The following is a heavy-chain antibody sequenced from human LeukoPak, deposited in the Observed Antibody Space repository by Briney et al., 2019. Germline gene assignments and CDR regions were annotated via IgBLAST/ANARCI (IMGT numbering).Heavy chain of an antibody. CDR3: ARERVGATIYYYYGMDV. CDR1: GFTFSSYG. D-gene: IGHD1-26*01. V-gene: IGHV3-33*01. CDR2: IWYDGSNK. Sequence: EGSLRLSCAASGFTFSSYGMHWVRQAPGKGLEWVAVIWYDGSNKYYADSVKGRFTISRDNSKNTLYLQMNSLRVEDTAVYYCARERVGATIYYYYGMDVWGQGTTVTVSS. J-gene: IGHJ6*02.